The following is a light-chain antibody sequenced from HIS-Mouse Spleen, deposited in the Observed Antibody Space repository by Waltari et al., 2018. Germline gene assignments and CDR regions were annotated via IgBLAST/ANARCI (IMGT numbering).Light chain of an antibody. J-gene: IGLJ2*01. CDR2: DVS. Sequence: QSALTQPASVSGSPGQSITIAWTGPSRDVGGYNYVSWYQQHPGKAPKLMIYDVSNRPSGVSNRFSGSKSGNTASLTISGLQAEDEADYYCSSYTSSSTLVFGGGTKLTVL. V-gene: IGLV2-14*03. CDR1: SRDVGGYNY. CDR3: SSYTSSSTLV.